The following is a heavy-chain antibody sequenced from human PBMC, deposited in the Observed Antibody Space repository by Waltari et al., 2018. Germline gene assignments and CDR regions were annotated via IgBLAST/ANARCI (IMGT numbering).Heavy chain of an antibody. Sequence: EVQLVEAGGDLVQPGGSLRLSGETSGFTFRDSWMHGVRQSPGKGPVWVSRINGDGYGITYSDSVKGRFTISRDNTKNTLYLQMNSLRVEDTAVYYCARKGGRGYAYGPFYFDYWGQGALVIVSS. V-gene: IGHV3-74*01. D-gene: IGHD5-12*01. J-gene: IGHJ4*02. CDR1: GFTFRDSW. CDR2: INGDGYGI. CDR3: ARKGGRGYAYGPFYFDY.